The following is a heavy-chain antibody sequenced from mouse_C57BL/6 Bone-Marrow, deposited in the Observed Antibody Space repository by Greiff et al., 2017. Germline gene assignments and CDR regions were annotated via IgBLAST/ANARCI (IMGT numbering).Heavy chain of an antibody. Sequence: VQLQQPGAELVKPGASVKLSCKASGYTFTSYWMHWVKQRPGQGLEWIGMIHPNSGSTNYNEKLKRKATLTVEQSSSTAYMQLSSLTSEDSAVYSCARRPRRGAMDYWGQGTSVTVSS. CDR2: IHPNSGST. V-gene: IGHV1-64*01. D-gene: IGHD1-2*01. CDR1: GYTFTSYW. J-gene: IGHJ4*01. CDR3: ARRPRRGAMDY.